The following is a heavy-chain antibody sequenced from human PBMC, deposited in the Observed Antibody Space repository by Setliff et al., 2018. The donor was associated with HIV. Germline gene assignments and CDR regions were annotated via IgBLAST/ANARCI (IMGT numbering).Heavy chain of an antibody. D-gene: IGHD2-15*01. J-gene: IGHJ6*03. Sequence: PSETLSLTCSVFGASISGSDYYWGWIRQLPEKGLEWIGSIYYSGSAYHNPSLKSRVAMSVDTAKKQFSLKLTSPTGADTAVYYCVRVGGGSWLGIHYYYYMDVWGKGITVTVSS. CDR3: VRVGGGSWLGIHYYYYMDV. V-gene: IGHV4-39*01. CDR2: IYYSGSA. CDR1: GASISGSDYY.